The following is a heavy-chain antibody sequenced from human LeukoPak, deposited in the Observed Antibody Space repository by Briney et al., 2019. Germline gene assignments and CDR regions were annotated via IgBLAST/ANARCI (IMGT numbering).Heavy chain of an antibody. CDR1: GGSISNYY. CDR2: VYSSGIT. J-gene: IGHJ4*02. D-gene: IGHD2-21*02. Sequence: SETLSLTCTVSGGSISNYYWNWIRQPAGRGLEWIGRVYSSGITNYNPSLRSRLTMSVDMSKNRFSLKLSSVTAADTAVYYCARGAYCAGDCYSFDYWGQGTLVTVSS. CDR3: ARGAYCAGDCYSFDY. V-gene: IGHV4-4*07.